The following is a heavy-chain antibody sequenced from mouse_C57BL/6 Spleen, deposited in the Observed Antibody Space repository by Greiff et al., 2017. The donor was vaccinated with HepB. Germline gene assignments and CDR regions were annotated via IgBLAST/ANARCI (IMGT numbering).Heavy chain of an antibody. Sequence: EVHLVESGPGLVKPSQSLSLTCSVTGYSITSGYYWNRIRQFPGNKLEWMGYISYDGSNNYNPSLKNRISITRDTSKNQFFLKLNSVTTEDTATYYCASPYGNYEAWFAYWGQGTLVTVSA. CDR1: GYSITSGYY. V-gene: IGHV3-6*01. D-gene: IGHD2-1*01. J-gene: IGHJ3*01. CDR2: ISYDGSN. CDR3: ASPYGNYEAWFAY.